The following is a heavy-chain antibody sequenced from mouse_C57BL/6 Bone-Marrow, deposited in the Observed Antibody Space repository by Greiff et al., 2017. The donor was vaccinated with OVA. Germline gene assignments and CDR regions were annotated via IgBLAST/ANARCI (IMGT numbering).Heavy chain of an antibody. Sequence: VQLQQSGPELVKPGASVKISCKASGYTFTDYYMNWVKQSHGKSLEWIGDINPNNGGTSYNQKFKGKATLTVDKSSSTAYMELRSLTSEDSAVYYCARMGDGYYEGYAMDYWGQGTSVTVSS. CDR2: INPNNGGT. J-gene: IGHJ4*01. CDR3: ARMGDGYYEGYAMDY. CDR1: GYTFTDYY. D-gene: IGHD2-3*01. V-gene: IGHV1-26*01.